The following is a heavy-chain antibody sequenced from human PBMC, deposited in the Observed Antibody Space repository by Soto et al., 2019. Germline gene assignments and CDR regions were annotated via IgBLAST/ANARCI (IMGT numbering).Heavy chain of an antibody. V-gene: IGHV4-59*08. CDR3: AAYRRGEGGRGY. CDR2: YSDSA. Sequence: WTWIRQPPGKGLEWIGDYSDSASYSPSLKSLVTISADTSKNQFSLNLSSVTAADTAVYYCAAYRRGEGGRGYWGQGTLVTVSS. J-gene: IGHJ4*02. D-gene: IGHD6-19*01.